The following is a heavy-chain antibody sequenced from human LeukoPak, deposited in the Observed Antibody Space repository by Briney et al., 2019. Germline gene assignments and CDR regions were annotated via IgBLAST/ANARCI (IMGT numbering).Heavy chain of an antibody. CDR1: GYTFTSYG. CDR2: ISAYNGNT. Sequence: GASVKVSCKASGYTFTSYGISWVRQAPGQGLEWMGWISAYNGNTNYAQKFQGRVTMTTDTPTSTAYMELRSLRSDDTAVYYCARAGEGNIVLMVYAIRFDFWGQGTLVTVSS. D-gene: IGHD2-8*01. V-gene: IGHV1-18*01. J-gene: IGHJ4*02. CDR3: ARAGEGNIVLMVYAIRFDF.